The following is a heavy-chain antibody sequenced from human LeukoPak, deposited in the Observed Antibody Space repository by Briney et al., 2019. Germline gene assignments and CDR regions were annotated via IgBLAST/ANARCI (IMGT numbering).Heavy chain of an antibody. CDR2: VIPIFGTA. CDR1: GGSFSSYT. D-gene: IGHD3-3*01. CDR3: ARGVFGVAGYFYMDV. J-gene: IGHJ6*03. Sequence: SVKVSCKASGGSFSSYTISWVRQAPGQGLEWMGGVIPIFGTANYAPKFQGRVTITTDESTTTAYMELNSLRSDDTAVYFCARGVFGVAGYFYMDVWGKGTTVTVSS. V-gene: IGHV1-69*05.